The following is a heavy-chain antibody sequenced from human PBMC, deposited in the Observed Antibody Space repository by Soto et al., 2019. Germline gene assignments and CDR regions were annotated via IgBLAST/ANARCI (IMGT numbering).Heavy chain of an antibody. D-gene: IGHD6-19*01. J-gene: IGHJ3*02. V-gene: IGHV3-53*02. CDR1: GFTVSNNY. CDR3: ARDRSSSGWFDAFDI. CDR2: IYRSGST. Sequence: EVQLVETGGGLIQPGGSLRLSCAASGFTVSNNYISWVRQAPGKGLEWISVIYRSGSTYYADSVQGRFTISRDNSKNTVYFQMNSLRAEDTAVYYCARDRSSSGWFDAFDIWGQGTMVTVSS.